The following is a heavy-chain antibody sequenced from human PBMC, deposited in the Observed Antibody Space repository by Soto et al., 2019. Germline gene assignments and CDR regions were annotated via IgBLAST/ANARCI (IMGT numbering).Heavy chain of an antibody. CDR2: INAGGDDT. J-gene: IGHJ4*02. Sequence: GGSLRLSCAASGFTFSSFAMSWVRRAPGKGLEWVSAINAGGDDTYYADSVKGRFTISRDNSKNTLYLQMNGLRADDTAVYYCAKPDPTIVRGRGVGSWGQGTLVTVSS. CDR1: GFTFSSFA. CDR3: AKPDPTIVRGRGVGS. D-gene: IGHD3-10*01. V-gene: IGHV3-23*01.